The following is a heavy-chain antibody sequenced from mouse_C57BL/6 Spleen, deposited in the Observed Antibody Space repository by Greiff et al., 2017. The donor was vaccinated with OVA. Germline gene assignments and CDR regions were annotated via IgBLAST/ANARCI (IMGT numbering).Heavy chain of an antibody. CDR2: IHPNSGST. D-gene: IGHD2-2*01. V-gene: IGHV1-64*01. J-gene: IGHJ4*01. Sequence: QVQLQQSGAELVKPGASVKLSCKASGYTFTSYWMHWVKQRPGQGLEWIGMIHPNSGSTNYNEKFKSKATLTVDKSSSTAYMQLSSLTSEDSAVYYCARSKAMVTNAMDYWGQGTSVTVSS. CDR1: GYTFTSYW. CDR3: ARSKAMVTNAMDY.